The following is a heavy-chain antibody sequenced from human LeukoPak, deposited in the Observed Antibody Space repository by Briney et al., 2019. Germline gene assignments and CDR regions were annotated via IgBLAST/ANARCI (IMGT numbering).Heavy chain of an antibody. V-gene: IGHV3-23*01. D-gene: IGHD5-24*01. CDR1: GFTFGDYA. CDR3: AKDARRDGYSYDY. J-gene: IGHJ4*02. CDR2: ISGSGGST. Sequence: PGGSLRLSCTASGFTFGDYAMNWVRQAPGKGLEWVSGISGSGGSTNYADSVEGRFTVSRDNSNNTVYLQMNSLRADDTAVYYCAKDARRDGYSYDYWGQGTLVTVSS.